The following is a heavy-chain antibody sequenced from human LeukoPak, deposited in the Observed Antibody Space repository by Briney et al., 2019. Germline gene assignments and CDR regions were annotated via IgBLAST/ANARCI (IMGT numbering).Heavy chain of an antibody. D-gene: IGHD2-21*02. CDR2: ISYDGSNK. Sequence: GGSLRLSCAASGFTFSSYAMHWVRQAPGKGLEWVAVISYDGSNKYYADSVKGRFTISRDNSKNTLYLQMNSLRAEDTAVYYCAKGPVWGHGGDLSYWGQGTLVTVSS. CDR1: GFTFSSYA. V-gene: IGHV3-30*04. J-gene: IGHJ4*02. CDR3: AKGPVWGHGGDLSY.